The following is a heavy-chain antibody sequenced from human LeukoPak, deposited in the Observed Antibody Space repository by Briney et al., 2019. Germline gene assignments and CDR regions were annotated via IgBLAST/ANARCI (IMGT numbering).Heavy chain of an antibody. D-gene: IGHD6-6*01. CDR2: IYSGGST. CDR1: GFTVSSNY. Sequence: PGGSPRLSCAASGFTVSSNYMSWVRQAPGKGLEWVSVIYSGGSTYYADSVKGRFTISRDNSKNTLYLQMNSLRAEDTAVYYCARGADRGIAARPLDYWGQGTLVTVSS. V-gene: IGHV3-66*02. CDR3: ARGADRGIAARPLDY. J-gene: IGHJ4*02.